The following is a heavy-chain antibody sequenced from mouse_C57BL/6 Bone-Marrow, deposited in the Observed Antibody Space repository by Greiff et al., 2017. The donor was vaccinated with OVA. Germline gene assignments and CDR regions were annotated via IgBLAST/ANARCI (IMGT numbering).Heavy chain of an antibody. V-gene: IGHV5-4*01. CDR2: ISDGGSYT. Sequence: EVKVVESGGGLVKPGGSLKLSCAASGFTFSNYAMSWVRQTPEKRLEWVATISDGGSYTYYPDNVKGRFTISRDNAKNNLYLQMSHLKSEDTAMYYCAREVTTWFAYWGQGTLVTVSA. CDR3: AREVTTWFAY. D-gene: IGHD2-2*01. CDR1: GFTFSNYA. J-gene: IGHJ3*01.